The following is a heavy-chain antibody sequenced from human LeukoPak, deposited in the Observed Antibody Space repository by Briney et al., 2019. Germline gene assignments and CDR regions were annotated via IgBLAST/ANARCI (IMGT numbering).Heavy chain of an antibody. CDR1: GGSFSGYY. CDR3: ARGGQTRFSKHTFDP. V-gene: IGHV4-34*01. J-gene: IGHJ5*02. Sequence: SETLSLTCAVYGGSFSGYYWSWIRQPPGEGLEWIGEINHSGSTNYNPSLKSRVTISVDTSKNQFSLKLSSVTAADTAVYYCARGGQTRFSKHTFDPWGQGTLVTVSS. CDR2: INHSGST. D-gene: IGHD3-3*01.